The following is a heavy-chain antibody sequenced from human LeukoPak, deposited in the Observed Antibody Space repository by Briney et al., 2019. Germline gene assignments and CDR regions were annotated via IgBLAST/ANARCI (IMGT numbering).Heavy chain of an antibody. CDR2: ISGSGGST. J-gene: IGHJ4*02. CDR1: GFTFNDHA. V-gene: IGHV3-23*01. CDR3: ARGGQNFDFWRFDY. Sequence: GGSLRLSCAGSGFTFNDHAMSWVRQAPGKGLEWDSSISGSGGSTYYADYVKGRSTISRDNSKKVVYFEMNSLRGEDTAVYFCARGGQNFDFWRFDYWGQGTLAVVSS. D-gene: IGHD3-3*01.